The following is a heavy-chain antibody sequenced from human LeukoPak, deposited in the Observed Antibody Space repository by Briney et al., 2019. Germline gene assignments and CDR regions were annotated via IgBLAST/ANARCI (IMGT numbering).Heavy chain of an antibody. V-gene: IGHV5-51*01. J-gene: IGHJ4*02. CDR3: ARPGPTVRYFDY. CDR1: GYSFTTYW. D-gene: IGHD1-1*01. CDR2: IYPGDSDT. Sequence: GESLKISCKVSGYSFTTYWIAWVRQMPGKGLEWMGIIYPGDSDTRYSPSFQGQVTISADKSISTAYLQWSSLKASDTAMYCCARPGPTVRYFDYWGQGTLVTVSS.